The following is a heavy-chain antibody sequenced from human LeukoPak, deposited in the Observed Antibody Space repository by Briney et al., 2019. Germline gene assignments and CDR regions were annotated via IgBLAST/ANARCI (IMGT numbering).Heavy chain of an antibody. CDR1: GGSFSSATSY. Sequence: PSETLCLTCTVSGGSFSSATSYWNWLRQHPGKCLEWLGYSYYTGYTAYNPTLKSRATISVDTSKNHFSLNLTSVTAADTALYYCASQGYCSGGSCYSGGAFDYWGQGTLVTVSS. CDR3: ASQGYCSGGSCYSGGAFDY. V-gene: IGHV4-31*03. J-gene: IGHJ4*02. CDR2: SYYTGYT. D-gene: IGHD2-15*01.